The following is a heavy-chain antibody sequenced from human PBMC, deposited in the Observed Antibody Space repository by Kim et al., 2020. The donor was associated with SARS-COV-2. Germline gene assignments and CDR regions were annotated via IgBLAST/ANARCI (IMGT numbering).Heavy chain of an antibody. Sequence: GGSLRLSCAASGFTFSSYAMHWVRQAPGKGLEWVAVISYDGSNKYYADSVKGRFTISRDNSKNTLYLQMNSLRAEDTAVYYCARDSGGYSYGYADGMDVWGQGTTVTVSS. CDR1: GFTFSSYA. J-gene: IGHJ6*02. V-gene: IGHV3-30*04. CDR2: ISYDGSNK. D-gene: IGHD5-18*01. CDR3: ARDSGGYSYGYADGMDV.